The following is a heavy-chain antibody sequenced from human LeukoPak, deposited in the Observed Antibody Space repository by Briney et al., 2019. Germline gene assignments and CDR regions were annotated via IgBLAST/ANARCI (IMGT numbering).Heavy chain of an antibody. V-gene: IGHV3-33*01. Sequence: GRSLRLSCAASGLTFSSYGMHWVRQAPGKGLEWVAVIWYDGSNKYYADSVKGRFTISRDNSKNTLYLQMNSLRAEDTAVYYCPRSNYDSSGYYPYGMDVWGQGTTVTVSS. D-gene: IGHD3-22*01. CDR1: GLTFSSYG. CDR2: IWYDGSNK. CDR3: PRSNYDSSGYYPYGMDV. J-gene: IGHJ6*02.